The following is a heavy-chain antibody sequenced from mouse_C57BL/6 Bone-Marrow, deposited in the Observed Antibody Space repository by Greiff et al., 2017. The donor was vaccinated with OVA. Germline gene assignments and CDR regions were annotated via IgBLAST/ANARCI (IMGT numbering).Heavy chain of an antibody. CDR1: GYTFTSYW. D-gene: IGHD1-1*01. V-gene: IGHV1-64*01. CDR3: ARTDYGFLYWYFDV. J-gene: IGHJ1*03. CDR2: IHPNSGST. Sequence: QVQLQQPGAELVKPGASVKLSCKASGYTFTSYWMHWVKQRPGQGLEWIGMIHPNSGSTNYNEKFKSKATLTVDTSSSTAYMQRSRLTSEDSAVYYCARTDYGFLYWYFDVWGTGTTVTVSS.